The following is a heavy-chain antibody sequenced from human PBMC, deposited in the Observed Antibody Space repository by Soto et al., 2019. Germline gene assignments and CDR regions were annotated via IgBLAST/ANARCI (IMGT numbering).Heavy chain of an antibody. J-gene: IGHJ6*02. D-gene: IGHD3-10*01. Sequence: EVQLVESGGGLVKPGGSLRLSCAASGFTFSSYNMNWDRQAPGKGLECVSSISSSSSYIYYADSVKGRFTISRDNAKNSLYLQMNSLRAEDTAVYYCARSAGDYYGMDVWGQGTTVTVSS. CDR1: GFTFSSYN. CDR3: ARSAGDYYGMDV. V-gene: IGHV3-21*01. CDR2: ISSSSSYI.